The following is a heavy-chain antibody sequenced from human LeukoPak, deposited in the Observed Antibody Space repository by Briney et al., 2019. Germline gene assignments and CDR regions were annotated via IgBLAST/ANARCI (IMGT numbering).Heavy chain of an antibody. D-gene: IGHD2-2*01. CDR1: GGSFSGYY. J-gene: IGHJ4*02. V-gene: IGHV4-34*01. Sequence: SETLSLTCAVYGGSFSGYYWSWIRQPPGKGLEWIGEINHSGSANYSPSLKSRVTLSVDTSKNQFSLKLSSVTAADTAMYYCATMRGYCSSPTCQDSWGQGTLVTVSS. CDR2: INHSGSA. CDR3: ATMRGYCSSPTCQDS.